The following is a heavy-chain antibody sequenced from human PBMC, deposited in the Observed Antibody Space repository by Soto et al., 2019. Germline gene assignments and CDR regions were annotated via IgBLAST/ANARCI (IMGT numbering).Heavy chain of an antibody. J-gene: IGHJ4*02. Sequence: SETLSLTCAVSGYSISSSNWWGWIRQPPGKGLEWIGYIYYSGTTYYNPSLKSRVTMSVDTSKNQFSLKLTSVTAVDTAVYYCARREIQGPIDYWGQGSLVTVSS. V-gene: IGHV4-28*01. CDR1: GYSISSSNW. CDR3: ARREIQGPIDY. CDR2: IYYSGTT. D-gene: IGHD1-26*01.